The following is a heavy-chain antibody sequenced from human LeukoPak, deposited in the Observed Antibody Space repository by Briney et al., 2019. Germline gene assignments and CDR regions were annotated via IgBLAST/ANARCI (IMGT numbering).Heavy chain of an antibody. CDR3: TSIYY. V-gene: IGHV3-15*01. J-gene: IGHJ4*02. Sequence: GGSLRLSCAASGFSFSDAWMTWVRQAPGKGLEWVGRIKSKTAGGTTDHAAPVKGRFTISRDDSKNTLYLQMNSLKAEDTAMYYCTSIYYWGQGTLVTVSS. CDR1: GFSFSDAW. CDR2: IKSKTAGGTT.